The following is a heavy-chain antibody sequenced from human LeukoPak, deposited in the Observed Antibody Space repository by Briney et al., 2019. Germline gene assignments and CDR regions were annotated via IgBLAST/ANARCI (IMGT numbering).Heavy chain of an antibody. CDR3: ASRSDSSGSGRYFDY. J-gene: IGHJ4*02. CDR2: FDPEDGET. D-gene: IGHD3-22*01. V-gene: IGHV1-24*01. Sequence: ASVKVSCKVSGYTLTELSMHWVRQAPGKGLEWMGGFDPEDGETIYAQKFQGRVTMTRDTSTSTVYMELSSLRSEDTAVYYCASRSDSSGSGRYFDYWGQGTLVTVSS. CDR1: GYTLTELS.